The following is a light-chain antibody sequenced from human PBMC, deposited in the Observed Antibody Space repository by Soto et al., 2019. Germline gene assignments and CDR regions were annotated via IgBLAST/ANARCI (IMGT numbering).Light chain of an antibody. CDR3: EAWDDSLNGPV. CDR2: SNN. Sequence: QAVVTQPPSASGTPGQRVTISCSGSNSNIGGNTVNWYQQLPGTAPKLLMYSNNQRPSGVPDRFSGSKSGTSASLAISGLQSEDEGDYYCEAWDDSLNGPVFGGGTKLTVL. J-gene: IGLJ2*01. V-gene: IGLV1-44*01. CDR1: NSNIGGNT.